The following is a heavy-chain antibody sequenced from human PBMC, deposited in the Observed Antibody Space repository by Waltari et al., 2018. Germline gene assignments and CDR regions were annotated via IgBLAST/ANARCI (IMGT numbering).Heavy chain of an antibody. CDR1: GGSISSHY. V-gene: IGHV4-59*11. J-gene: IGHJ6*02. D-gene: IGHD1-26*01. CDR2: IYYSGST. Sequence: QVQLQESGPGLVKPSEPLSLTCTVSGGSISSHYWRWIRQPPGKGLEWIGYIYYSGSTNYNPSLKSRVTISVDTSKNQFSLKLSSVTAADTAVYYCARGGGSYSYYYGMDVWGQGTTVTVSS. CDR3: ARGGGSYSYYYGMDV.